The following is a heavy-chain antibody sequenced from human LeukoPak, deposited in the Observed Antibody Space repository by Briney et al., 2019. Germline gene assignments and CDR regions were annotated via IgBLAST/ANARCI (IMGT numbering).Heavy chain of an antibody. CDR2: IDPTGGST. CDR3: ARVYSSSRRWFDP. V-gene: IGHV1-46*01. CDR1: GYTFSTYL. J-gene: IGHJ5*02. Sequence: ASVKVSCKASGYTFSTYLMHWVRQAPGQGLEWMGIIDPTGGSTNYAQKFQGRVTMTRDTSTSTAYMELRSLRSDDTAVYYCARVYSSSRRWFDPWGQGTLVTVSS. D-gene: IGHD6-13*01.